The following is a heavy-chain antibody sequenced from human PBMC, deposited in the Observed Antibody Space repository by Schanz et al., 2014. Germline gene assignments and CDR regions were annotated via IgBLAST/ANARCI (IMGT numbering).Heavy chain of an antibody. CDR2: ISAYSGNS. CDR1: GYTLTGFG. J-gene: IGHJ6*02. Sequence: QVQLVQSGAEVKKPGASVKVSCKASGYTLTGFGVSWVRQAPGQGREWMGWISAYSGNSKYAQKLQGRVTMTTDTSTNTAYMELRSLTSDDTAVYYCARGHGQKGMDVWGQGTAVTVSS. CDR3: ARGHGQKGMDV. V-gene: IGHV1-18*01.